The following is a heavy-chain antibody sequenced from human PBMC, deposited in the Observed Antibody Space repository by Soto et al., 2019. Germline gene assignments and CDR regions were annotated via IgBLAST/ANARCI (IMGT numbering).Heavy chain of an antibody. CDR2: IYSGGST. J-gene: IGHJ3*02. V-gene: IGHV3-53*04. D-gene: IGHD6-13*01. Sequence: GGSLRLSCAASGFTVSSNYMSWVRQAPGKGLEWVSVIYSGGSTYYADSVKGRFTISRHNSKNTLYLQMNSLRAEDTAVYYCARVRVPAAGKSNSEYDAFDIWGQGTMVTVSS. CDR3: ARVRVPAAGKSNSEYDAFDI. CDR1: GFTVSSNY.